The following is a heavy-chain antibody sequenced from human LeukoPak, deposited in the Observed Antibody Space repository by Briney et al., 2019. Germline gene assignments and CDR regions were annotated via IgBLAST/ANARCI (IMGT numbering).Heavy chain of an antibody. CDR1: GFTFSSYG. J-gene: IGHJ4*02. V-gene: IGHV3-30*18. CDR3: AKDHSEYSSSSLDY. Sequence: PGGSLRLSCAASGFTFSSYGMHWVRQAPGKGLEWVAVISYDGSNKYYADSVKGRFTISRDNSKNTLYLQMNSLRAEDTAVYYCAKDHSEYSSSSLDYWGQGTLVTVSS. D-gene: IGHD6-6*01. CDR2: ISYDGSNK.